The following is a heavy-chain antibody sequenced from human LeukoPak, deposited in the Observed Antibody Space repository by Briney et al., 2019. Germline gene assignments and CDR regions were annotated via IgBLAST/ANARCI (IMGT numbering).Heavy chain of an antibody. V-gene: IGHV3-21*01. J-gene: IGHJ4*02. D-gene: IGHD2-15*01. Sequence: PGGSLRLSCVVSRFTYSSHSVNWVRQAPGKGLEWVLSITTSNYIFYADSVKGRFTISRDNAKNSLYLQMNGLRAEDTAVYYCVREQARGGSFDYWGQGTLVTVSS. CDR2: ITTSNYI. CDR1: RFTYSSHS. CDR3: VREQARGGSFDY.